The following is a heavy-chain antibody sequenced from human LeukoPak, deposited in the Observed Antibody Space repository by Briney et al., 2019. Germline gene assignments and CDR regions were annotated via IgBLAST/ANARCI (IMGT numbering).Heavy chain of an antibody. J-gene: IGHJ5*02. Sequence: PSETLSLTCTVSGGSISSSSYYWGWIRQPPGKGLEWIGSIYYSGSTYYNPSLKSRVTISVDTSKNQFSLKLSSVTAADTAVYYCARHRLDHIVVVVAAKESDWFDPWGQGTLVTVSS. D-gene: IGHD2-15*01. CDR1: GGSISSSSYY. V-gene: IGHV4-39*01. CDR3: ARHRLDHIVVVVAAKESDWFDP. CDR2: IYYSGST.